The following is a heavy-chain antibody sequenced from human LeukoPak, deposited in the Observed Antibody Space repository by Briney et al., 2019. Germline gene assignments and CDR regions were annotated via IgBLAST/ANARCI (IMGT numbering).Heavy chain of an antibody. CDR1: GFTFSSYS. Sequence: KAGGSLRLSCAASGFTFSSYSMNWVRQAPGKGLEWVSSISSSSSYIYYADSVKGRFTISRDNAKNSLYLQMNSLRAEDPAVYYCARDLNGYSGSYFDYWGQGTLVTVSS. D-gene: IGHD3-22*01. J-gene: IGHJ4*02. V-gene: IGHV3-21*01. CDR2: ISSSSSYI. CDR3: ARDLNGYSGSYFDY.